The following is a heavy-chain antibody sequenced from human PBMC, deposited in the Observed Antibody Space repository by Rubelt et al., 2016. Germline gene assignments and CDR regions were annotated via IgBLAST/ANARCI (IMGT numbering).Heavy chain of an antibody. J-gene: IGHJ6*02. CDR1: GGSISSGSYY. D-gene: IGHD3-16*01. V-gene: IGHV4-39*07. CDR2: VYYSGRT. CDR3: ARGRLGYGMDV. Sequence: QLQLQESGPGLVKPSETLSLTCTVSGGSISSGSYYWGWIRQPPGKELEWLGSVYYSGRTYYNPSLKSRVSMSADTSKNQSSLKLSSVTAAETAVYYCARGRLGYGMDVWGQGTTVTVSS.